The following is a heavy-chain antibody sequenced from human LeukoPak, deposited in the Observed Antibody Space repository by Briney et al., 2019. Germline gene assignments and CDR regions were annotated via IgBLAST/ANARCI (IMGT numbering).Heavy chain of an antibody. D-gene: IGHD3-22*01. CDR2: IKSKTDGGTT. Sequence: GGSLRLSCAASGFTFSNAWMSWVRQAPGKGLEWVGRIKSKTDGGTTDYAAPVKGRFTISRDDSKNTLYLQMNSLKTEDTAVYYCTTVDYDSSGYSPFDYWGQGTLVTVSS. V-gene: IGHV3-15*01. J-gene: IGHJ4*02. CDR1: GFTFSNAW. CDR3: TTVDYDSSGYSPFDY.